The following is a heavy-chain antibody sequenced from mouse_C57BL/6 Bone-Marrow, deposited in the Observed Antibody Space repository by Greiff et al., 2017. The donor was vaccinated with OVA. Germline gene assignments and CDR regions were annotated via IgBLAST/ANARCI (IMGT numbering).Heavy chain of an antibody. Sequence: VQLQQPGAELVKPGASVKMSCKASGYTFTSYWITWVKQRPGQGLEWIGDISPGSGSTNYNEKFKSKATLTVDTSSSTAYMQLSSLTSEDSAVYYCARPSYYDYDGFAYWGQGTLVTVSA. V-gene: IGHV1-55*01. CDR1: GYTFTSYW. J-gene: IGHJ3*01. CDR3: ARPSYYDYDGFAY. D-gene: IGHD2-4*01. CDR2: ISPGSGST.